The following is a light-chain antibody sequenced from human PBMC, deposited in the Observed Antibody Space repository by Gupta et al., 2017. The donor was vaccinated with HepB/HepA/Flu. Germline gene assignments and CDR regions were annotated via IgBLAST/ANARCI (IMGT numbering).Light chain of an antibody. CDR3: QQYNSYYT. CDR1: QSINSW. Sequence: DIQMTQSPSTLSASVGDRVTITCRASQSINSWLAWHQQKPGKAPKLLIYKASSLESGVPSRFSGSGSGTEFTLTISSLQPDDFAIYYCQQYNSYYTFGQGTKLEIK. J-gene: IGKJ2*01. V-gene: IGKV1-5*03. CDR2: KAS.